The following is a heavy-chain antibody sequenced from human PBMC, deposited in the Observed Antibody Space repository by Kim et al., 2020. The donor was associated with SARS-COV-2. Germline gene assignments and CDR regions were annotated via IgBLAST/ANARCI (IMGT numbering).Heavy chain of an antibody. CDR1: GGSISSYY. J-gene: IGHJ6*02. CDR3: ARMGYCSGGSCYYYYYGMVV. D-gene: IGHD2-15*01. V-gene: IGHV4-59*01. CDR2: IYYSGST. Sequence: SETLSLTCTVSGGSISSYYWSWIRQPPGKGLEWIGYIYYSGSTNYNPSLKSRVTISVDTSKNQFSLKLSSVTAADAAVYYCARMGYCSGGSCYYYYYGMVVWGPRTTGTVS.